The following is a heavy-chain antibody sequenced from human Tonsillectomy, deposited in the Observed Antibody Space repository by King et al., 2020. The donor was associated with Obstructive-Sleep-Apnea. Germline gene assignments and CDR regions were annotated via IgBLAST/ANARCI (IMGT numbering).Heavy chain of an antibody. Sequence: QLVQSGAEVKKPGASVKVSCKASGYTFTDYYMHWVRQAPGQGLEWMGWISPNSGGTNYAQKFQGRVTMTRDTSITTAYMELSRLRSDDSAVYYCATSNWGFDYWGQGTLVTVSS. CDR1: GYTFTDYY. V-gene: IGHV1-2*02. CDR2: ISPNSGGT. CDR3: ATSNWGFDY. D-gene: IGHD7-27*01. J-gene: IGHJ4*02.